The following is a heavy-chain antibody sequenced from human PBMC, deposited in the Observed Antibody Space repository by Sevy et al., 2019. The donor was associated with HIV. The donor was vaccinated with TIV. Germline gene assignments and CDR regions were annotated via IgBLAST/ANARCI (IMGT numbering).Heavy chain of an antibody. CDR1: GLTFSSDS. CDR2: ISSSGRTI. Sequence: GGSLRLSCVVSGLTFSSDSMNWVRQAPGKGLEWLAYISSSGRTIYYADSVEGRFTISRDNDKKSVFLQMNNLRDEDSATYYCARDVDTPFVRSFDSWGQGTLATVSS. J-gene: IGHJ4*02. V-gene: IGHV3-48*02. D-gene: IGHD5-18*01. CDR3: ARDVDTPFVRSFDS.